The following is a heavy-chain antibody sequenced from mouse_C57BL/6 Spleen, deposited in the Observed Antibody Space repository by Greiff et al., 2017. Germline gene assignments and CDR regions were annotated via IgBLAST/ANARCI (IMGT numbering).Heavy chain of an antibody. V-gene: IGHV1-82*01. J-gene: IGHJ3*01. D-gene: IGHD2-4*01. CDR1: GYAFSSSW. CDR2: IYPGDGDT. Sequence: QVQLQQSGPELVKPGASVKISCKASGYAFSSSWMNWVKQRPGKGLEWIGRIYPGDGDTNYNGKFKGKATLTADKSSSTAYMQLSSLTSEDSAVYFCASYDYDVGLRDWGQGTLVTVSA. CDR3: ASYDYDVGLRD.